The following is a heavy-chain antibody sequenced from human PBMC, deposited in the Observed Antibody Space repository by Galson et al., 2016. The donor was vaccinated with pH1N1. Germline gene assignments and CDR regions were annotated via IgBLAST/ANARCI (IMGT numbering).Heavy chain of an antibody. Sequence: SLRLSCAASGFTFSNYGMHWVRQAPGKGLEWVAFVQDDGTTEYYADYLKGRFTISRDNSQKTLYLQMNNLRFDDTAVYHCARDRGAPGSPPLYFFNYWGHGTLVIVSS. CDR1: GFTFSNYG. J-gene: IGHJ4*01. CDR3: ARDRGAPGSPPLYFFNY. D-gene: IGHD2-15*01. V-gene: IGHV3-30*02. CDR2: VQDDGTTE.